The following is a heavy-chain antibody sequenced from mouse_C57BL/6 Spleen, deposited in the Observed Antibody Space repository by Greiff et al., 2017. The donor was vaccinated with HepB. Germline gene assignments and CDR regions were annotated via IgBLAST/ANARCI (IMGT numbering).Heavy chain of an antibody. D-gene: IGHD2-4*01. CDR3: ARGDYDVTAY. Sequence: EVMLVESGGGLVKPGGSLKLSCAASGFTFSSYAMSWVRQTPEKRLEWVATISDGGSYTYYPDNVKGRFTISRDNAKNNLYLQMSHLKSEDTAMYYCARGDYDVTAYWGQGTLVTVSA. J-gene: IGHJ3*01. V-gene: IGHV5-4*03. CDR2: ISDGGSYT. CDR1: GFTFSSYA.